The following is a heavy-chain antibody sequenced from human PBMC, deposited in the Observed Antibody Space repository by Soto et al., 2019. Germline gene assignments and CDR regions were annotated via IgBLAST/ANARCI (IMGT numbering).Heavy chain of an antibody. CDR2: ISHDGNYK. CDR1: GFTFRSYG. J-gene: IGHJ4*02. CDR3: AKDVVPSSGSHVCLN. Sequence: QVQLVESGGGAVQPGRSLRLSCAASGFTFRSYGMHWVRQAPGKGLEWVAVISHDGNYKYYVDSVKGRFTISRDNSKNTLYLRMSSLRAEDAAVCYCAKDVVPSSGSHVCLNWGQGTLVTVSS. D-gene: IGHD1-26*01. V-gene: IGHV3-30*18.